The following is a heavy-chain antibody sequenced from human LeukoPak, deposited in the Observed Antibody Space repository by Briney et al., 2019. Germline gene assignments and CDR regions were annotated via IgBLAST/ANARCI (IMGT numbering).Heavy chain of an antibody. CDR2: IWYDGSNR. CDR3: AKDGTGAYFDY. J-gene: IGHJ4*02. V-gene: IGHV3-33*06. Sequence: GGSLRLSCAASGFTFSSYGMHWVRQAPGKGLEGGAVIWYDGSNRYYADSVKGRFTISRDDSKNTLYLQMNSLRAEDTAVYYCAKDGTGAYFDYWGQGTLVTVSS. CDR1: GFTFSSYG. D-gene: IGHD7-27*01.